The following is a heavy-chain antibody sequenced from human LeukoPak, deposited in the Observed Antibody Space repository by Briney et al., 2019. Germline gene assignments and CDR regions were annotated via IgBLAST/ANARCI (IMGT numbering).Heavy chain of an antibody. J-gene: IGHJ4*02. CDR2: IFYSGGT. V-gene: IGHV4-30-4*01. Sequence: SETLSLTCTVSGGSISSGDYYWSWIRQPPGKGLEWIGSIFYSGGTYYNPSLKSRVTISVDTSKNQFSLKLSSVTAADTAVYYCARGARMNDYWGQGTLVTVSS. D-gene: IGHD2-15*01. CDR1: GGSISSGDYY. CDR3: ARGARMNDY.